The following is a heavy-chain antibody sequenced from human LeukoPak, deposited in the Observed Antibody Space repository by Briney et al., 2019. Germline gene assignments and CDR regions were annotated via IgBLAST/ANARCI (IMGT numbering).Heavy chain of an antibody. CDR3: ATGLSIAARDPFRY. CDR1: GYTLTELS. J-gene: IGHJ4*02. V-gene: IGHV1-24*01. Sequence: GASVKVSCKVSGYTLTELSMHWVRQAPGKGLEWMGGFDPEDGETIYAQKFQGRVTMTEDTSTDTAYMELSSLRSEDTAVYYCATGLSIAARDPFRYWGQGTLVTVSS. CDR2: FDPEDGET. D-gene: IGHD6-6*01.